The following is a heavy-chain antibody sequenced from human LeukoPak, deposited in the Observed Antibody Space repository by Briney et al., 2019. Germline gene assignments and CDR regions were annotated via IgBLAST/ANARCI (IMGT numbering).Heavy chain of an antibody. CDR2: ISYDGSNK. Sequence: GRSLRLSCAASGFTFSSYAMHWVRQAPGKGLEWVSVISYDGSNKYYADSVKGRFTISRDNSKNTLYLQMNSLRAEDTAVYYCARAVVHYYGSALYYWGQGTLVTVSS. J-gene: IGHJ4*02. CDR1: GFTFSSYA. D-gene: IGHD3-10*01. CDR3: ARAVVHYYGSALYY. V-gene: IGHV3-30*04.